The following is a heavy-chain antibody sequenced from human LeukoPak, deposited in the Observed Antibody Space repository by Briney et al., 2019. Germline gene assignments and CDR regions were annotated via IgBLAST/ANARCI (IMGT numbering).Heavy chain of an antibody. CDR3: ARGANWGSPDY. Sequence: KPSETLSLTGTVSGGSISSDYWSWIRQSPGKGLEWIRYIYYSGTTSYNPSLKSRVTISLDTSKNQFSLKLSSVTAADTAVYYCARGANWGSPDYWGQGTLVTVSS. CDR1: GGSISSDY. J-gene: IGHJ4*02. V-gene: IGHV4-59*01. D-gene: IGHD7-27*01. CDR2: IYYSGTT.